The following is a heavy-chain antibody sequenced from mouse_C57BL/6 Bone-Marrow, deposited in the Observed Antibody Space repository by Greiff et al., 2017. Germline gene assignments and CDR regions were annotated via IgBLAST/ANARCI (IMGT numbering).Heavy chain of an antibody. V-gene: IGHV3-6*01. D-gene: IGHD2-3*01. J-gene: IGHJ3*01. CDR1: GYSITSGYY. Sequence: EVKLVESGPGLVKPSQSLSLTCSVTGYSITSGYYWNWIRQFPGNKLEWMGYISYDGSNNYNPSLKNRISITRDTSKNQFFLKLNSVTTEDTATYYCARHDGYYDWVWFAYWGQGTLVTVSA. CDR3: ARHDGYYDWVWFAY. CDR2: ISYDGSN.